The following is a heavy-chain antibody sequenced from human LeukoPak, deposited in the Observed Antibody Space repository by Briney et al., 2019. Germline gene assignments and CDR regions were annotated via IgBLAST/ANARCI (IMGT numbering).Heavy chain of an antibody. CDR1: GFTFSSYG. CDR3: AREWELLGFDY. D-gene: IGHD1-26*01. Sequence: GGSLRLSCAASGFTFSSYGMHWVRRAPGKGLEWVAVIWYDGSNKYYADSVKGRFTISRDNSKNTLYLQMNSLRAEDTAVYYCAREWELLGFDYWGQGTLVTVSS. V-gene: IGHV3-33*01. CDR2: IWYDGSNK. J-gene: IGHJ4*02.